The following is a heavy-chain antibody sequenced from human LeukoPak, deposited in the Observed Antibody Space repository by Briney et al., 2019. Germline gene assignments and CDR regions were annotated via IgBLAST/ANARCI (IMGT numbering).Heavy chain of an antibody. CDR1: GFTFSSYA. V-gene: IGHV3-30-3*01. Sequence: GGSLRLSCAASGFTFSSYAMHWVRRAPGKGLEWVAVISYDGSNKYYADSVKGRFTISRDNSKNTLYLQMNSLRAEDTAVYYCARGSDRVTATHYGMDVWGQGTTVTVSS. J-gene: IGHJ6*02. CDR2: ISYDGSNK. CDR3: ARGSDRVTATHYGMDV. D-gene: IGHD2-21*02.